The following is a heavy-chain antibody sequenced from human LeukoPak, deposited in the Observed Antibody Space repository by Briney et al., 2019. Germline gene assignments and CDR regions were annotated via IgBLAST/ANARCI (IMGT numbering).Heavy chain of an antibody. CDR2: IIPIFGTA. J-gene: IGHJ6*03. V-gene: IGHV1-69*01. CDR3: ARTLPGDAYYYYYMDV. Sequence: SVKVSCKASGGTFSSYAISWVRQAPGQGVEWMGGIIPIFGTANYAQKFQGRVTITADESTSTAYMELSSLRSEDTAVYYCARTLPGDAYYYYYMDVWGKGTTVTVSS. D-gene: IGHD3-16*01. CDR1: GGTFSSYA.